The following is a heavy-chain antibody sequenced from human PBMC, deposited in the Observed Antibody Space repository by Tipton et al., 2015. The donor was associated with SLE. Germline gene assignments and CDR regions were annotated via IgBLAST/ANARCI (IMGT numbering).Heavy chain of an antibody. CDR3: AKLWLPIPPFDY. Sequence: SLRLSCAASGFTFRNFAMSWVRQAPGKGLEWVSGIRGSADHTYYADSVKGRFTISRDNSKNTLYLQMNSLRAEDTAVYYCAKLWLPIPPFDYWGQGTLVTVSS. CDR1: GFTFRNFA. D-gene: IGHD6-19*01. J-gene: IGHJ4*02. V-gene: IGHV3-23*01. CDR2: IRGSADHT.